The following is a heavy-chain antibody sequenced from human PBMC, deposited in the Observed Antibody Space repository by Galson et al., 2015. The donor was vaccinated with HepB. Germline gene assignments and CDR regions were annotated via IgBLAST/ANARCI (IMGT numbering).Heavy chain of an antibody. V-gene: IGHV3-11*01. J-gene: IGHJ5*02. CDR2: ISSSGSTK. CDR3: VRATLGWFDP. CDR1: GVTFSDYY. Sequence: SLRLSCAASGVTFSDYYMSWIRQAPGKGLEWVSYISSSGSTKYYADSVKGRFTTSRDNAKNSLYLQMNSLRVEDTAVYYCVRATLGWFDPWGQGTLVTVSS. D-gene: IGHD2/OR15-2a*01.